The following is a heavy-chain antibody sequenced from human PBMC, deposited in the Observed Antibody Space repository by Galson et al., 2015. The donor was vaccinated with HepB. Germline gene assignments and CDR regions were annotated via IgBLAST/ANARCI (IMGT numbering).Heavy chain of an antibody. CDR2: ISYDGSDE. D-gene: IGHD3-3*01. CDR3: AKEVIPAALEWVLYRGWDYYGMDV. J-gene: IGHJ6*02. Sequence: SLRLSCAASGFTFSTFGMHWVRQAPGKGLEWVAVISYDGSDEYYADSVKGRFIISRDNSKNTLYLQMNSLRAEDTAVYYCAKEVIPAALEWVLYRGWDYYGMDVWGQGTTVTVSS. V-gene: IGHV3-30*18. CDR1: GFTFSTFG.